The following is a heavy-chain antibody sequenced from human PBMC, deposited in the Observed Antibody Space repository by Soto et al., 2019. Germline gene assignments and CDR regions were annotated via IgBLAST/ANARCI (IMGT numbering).Heavy chain of an antibody. CDR3: ARDKSDYGDYAPLGMDV. V-gene: IGHV3-30-3*01. CDR1: GFTFSSYA. CDR2: ISYDGSNK. D-gene: IGHD4-17*01. Sequence: QVQLVESGGGVVQPGRSLRLSCAASGFTFSSYAMHWVRQATGKGLEWVAVISYDGSNKYYADSVKGRFTISRDNSKNTLYLLINSLRAEDTAVYYCARDKSDYGDYAPLGMDVWGQGTTVTVSS. J-gene: IGHJ6*02.